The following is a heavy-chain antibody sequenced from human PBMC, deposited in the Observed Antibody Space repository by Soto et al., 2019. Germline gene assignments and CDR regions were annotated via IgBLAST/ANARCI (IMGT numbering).Heavy chain of an antibody. V-gene: IGHV4-39*02. CDR3: AREGVAGTPFDY. CDR2: IYYSGST. J-gene: IGHJ4*02. CDR1: GGSISSSSYY. Sequence: QLQLQESGPGLVKPSETLSLTCTVSGGSISSSSYYWGWIRQPPGKGLEWIGSIYYSGSTYYNPSLESRVTISVDTSKNQFSLKLSSVTAADTAVYYCAREGVAGTPFDYWGQGTLVTVSS. D-gene: IGHD6-19*01.